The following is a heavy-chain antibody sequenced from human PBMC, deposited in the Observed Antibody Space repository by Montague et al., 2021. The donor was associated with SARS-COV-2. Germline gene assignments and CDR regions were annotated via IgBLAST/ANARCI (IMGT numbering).Heavy chain of an antibody. CDR1: GASVSSSD. CDR3: ARETMTADAFDI. Sequence: SETLSLTCTVSGASVSSSDWGWIRQPPGKGLEWIGYFYSVGSTDYNPSLKSRATISRDTSKNQFSLKLRSVTAADTAVYYCARETMTADAFDIWGQGTMVTVSS. CDR2: FYSVGST. V-gene: IGHV4-59*02. D-gene: IGHD1-14*01. J-gene: IGHJ3*02.